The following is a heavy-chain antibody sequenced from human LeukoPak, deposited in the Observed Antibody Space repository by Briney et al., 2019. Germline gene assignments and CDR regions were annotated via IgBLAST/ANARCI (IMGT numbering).Heavy chain of an antibody. CDR2: IYHSGST. CDR1: GGSISSGGYY. J-gene: IGHJ3*02. Sequence: SETLSLTCTVSGGSISSGGYYWSWIRQPPGKGLEWIGYIYHSGSTYYNPSLKSRVTISVDRSKNQFSLKLSSVTAADTAVYYCARSGDTIFGVAPGLDAFDIWGQGTMVTVSS. CDR3: ARSGDTIFGVAPGLDAFDI. V-gene: IGHV4-30-2*01. D-gene: IGHD3-3*01.